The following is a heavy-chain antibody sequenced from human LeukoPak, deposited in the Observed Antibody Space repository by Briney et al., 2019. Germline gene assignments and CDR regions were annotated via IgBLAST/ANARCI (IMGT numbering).Heavy chain of an antibody. CDR1: GFTFTSYA. V-gene: IGHV3-30-3*01. Sequence: PGGSLRLSCAASGFTFTSYAMHWVRQAPGKGLEWVAAISYDGGNKLYADSVKGRFTISRDNSKNTVYLQMTSLRAEDTAVYFCARVDSSGWLIYGMDVWGQGTTVIVSS. J-gene: IGHJ6*02. CDR3: ARVDSSGWLIYGMDV. D-gene: IGHD6-19*01. CDR2: ISYDGGNK.